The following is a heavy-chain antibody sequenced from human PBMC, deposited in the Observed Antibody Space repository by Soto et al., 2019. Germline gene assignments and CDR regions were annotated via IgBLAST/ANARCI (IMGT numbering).Heavy chain of an antibody. CDR2: IYYSGST. J-gene: IGHJ6*02. CDR3: ASLCTSCYYDYGMDV. Sequence: QVQLQESGPGLVKPSQTLSLTCTVSGGSISSGGYYWSWIRQHPGKGLEWIGYIYYSGSTYYNPSLKSRVTISVHTSKTQFSLKLSSVTAADTAVYYCASLCTSCYYDYGMDVWGQGTTVTVSS. D-gene: IGHD2-2*01. CDR1: GGSISSGGYY. V-gene: IGHV4-31*03.